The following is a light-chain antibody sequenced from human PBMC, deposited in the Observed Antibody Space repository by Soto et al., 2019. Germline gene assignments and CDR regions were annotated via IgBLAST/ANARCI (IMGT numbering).Light chain of an antibody. J-gene: IGKJ5*01. CDR2: GAS. CDR1: QSVSNNY. Sequence: IVLTQSPGTLSLSPGERATLSCRTSQSVSNNYLAWYQQKPGQAPRLLMYGASSRATGTPDRISGGGSGTDFTLTISRLEPEDFAVYYCQHYVTSSITFGQGTRLEIK. V-gene: IGKV3-20*01. CDR3: QHYVTSSIT.